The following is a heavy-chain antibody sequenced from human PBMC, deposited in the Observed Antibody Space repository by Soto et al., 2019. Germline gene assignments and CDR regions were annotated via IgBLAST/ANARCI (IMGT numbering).Heavy chain of an antibody. J-gene: IGHJ4*02. Sequence: QVQLVQSGAEVKKPGASVKVSCKASGYTFTSYGISWVRQAPGQGLEWMGWISAYNGNTNYAQKLQGRVTMTTDTSTSTDYMELRSLRSDDTAVYYCARVNTIVGVFSNHPYYFDYWCQGTLVTVSS. CDR2: ISAYNGNT. V-gene: IGHV1-18*01. D-gene: IGHD3-3*01. CDR1: GYTFTSYG. CDR3: ARVNTIVGVFSNHPYYFDY.